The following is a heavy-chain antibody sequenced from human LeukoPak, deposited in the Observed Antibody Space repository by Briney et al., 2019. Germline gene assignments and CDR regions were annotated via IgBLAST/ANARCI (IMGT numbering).Heavy chain of an antibody. Sequence: SETLSLTCTVSGGSISSSSYYWGWIRQPPGTGLEWIGSIYYSGSTYYNPSLKSRVTISVDTSKNQFSLKLSSVTAADTAVYYCASPFPNIVVVPAATTATDYWGQGTLVTVSS. CDR1: GGSISSSSYY. CDR3: ASPFPNIVVVPAATTATDY. D-gene: IGHD2-2*01. J-gene: IGHJ4*02. CDR2: IYYSGST. V-gene: IGHV4-39*01.